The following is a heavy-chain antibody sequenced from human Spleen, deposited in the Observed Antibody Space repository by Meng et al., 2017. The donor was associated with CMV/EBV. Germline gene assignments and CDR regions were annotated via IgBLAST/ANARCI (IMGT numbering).Heavy chain of an antibody. J-gene: IGHJ4*02. V-gene: IGHV3-23*03. D-gene: IGHD6-19*01. CDR3: AKESSGWRNFDY. CDR1: GLTFSNYA. CDR2: IYGGGTGT. Sequence: GGSLRLSCVASGLTFSNYAMSWVRQAPGKGLEWVSFIYGGGTGTYYADSVKGRFTISRDNSRNTLYLQMSSLRAEDTAVYYCAKESSGWRNFDYWGQGTLVTVSS.